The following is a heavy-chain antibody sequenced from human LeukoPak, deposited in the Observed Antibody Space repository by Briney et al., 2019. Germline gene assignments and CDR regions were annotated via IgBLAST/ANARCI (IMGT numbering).Heavy chain of an antibody. CDR2: VYPVDSDT. CDR3: ARPIHYYDSSGYFGGNAFDI. V-gene: IGHV5-51*01. CDR1: GYSFTSYW. J-gene: IGHJ3*02. Sequence: GESLKISCKGSGYSFTSYWIGWVRQMPGKGLEWMGIVYPVDSDTRYSPSFQGQVTISADKSISTAYLQWSSLKASDTAMYYCARPIHYYDSSGYFGGNAFDIWGQGTMVTVSS. D-gene: IGHD3-22*01.